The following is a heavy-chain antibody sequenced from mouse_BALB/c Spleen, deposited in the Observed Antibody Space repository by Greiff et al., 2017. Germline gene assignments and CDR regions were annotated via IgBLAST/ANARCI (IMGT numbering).Heavy chain of an antibody. V-gene: IGHV1S81*02. CDR1: GYTFTSYW. CDR2: INPSNGRT. CDR3: ARGTLFAY. Sequence: QVQLQQPGAELVKPGASVKLSCKASGYTFTSYWMHWVKQRPGQGLEWIGEINPSNGRTNYNEKFKSKATLTVDKSSSTAYMQLSSLTSEDSAVYYCARGTLFAYWGQGTLVTVSA. D-gene: IGHD3-3*01. J-gene: IGHJ3*01.